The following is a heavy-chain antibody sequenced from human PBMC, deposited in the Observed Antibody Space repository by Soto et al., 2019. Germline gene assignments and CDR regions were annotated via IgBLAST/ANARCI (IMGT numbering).Heavy chain of an antibody. J-gene: IGHJ4*02. CDR3: AHQFYIWGNSHYFDY. D-gene: IGHD3-16*01. V-gene: IGHV2-5*02. CDR1: GFSLSTSGVG. Sequence: QITLKESGPTLVKPTQTLTLTCTFSGFSLSTSGVGVGWIRQPPGKALEWLALIYWDGDKRYSPSLKNMLTSTKDTSKNQVVLTMTNKDPVDTATYYCAHQFYIWGNSHYFDYWGQGTLVTVSS. CDR2: IYWDGDK.